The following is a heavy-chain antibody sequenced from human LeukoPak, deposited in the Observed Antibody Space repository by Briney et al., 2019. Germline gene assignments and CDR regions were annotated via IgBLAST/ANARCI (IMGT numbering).Heavy chain of an antibody. Sequence: PGGSLRLSCAASGFTFSDYYMRWIRQAPGKGLEWVSYIRSSGSNIYYADSVKGRFTISRDNAKNSVYLQMNSLRAEDTAVYYCARDSIAVAGTEFDFWGQGTLVTVSS. CDR2: IRSSGSNI. D-gene: IGHD6-19*01. CDR1: GFTFSDYY. J-gene: IGHJ4*02. CDR3: ARDSIAVAGTEFDF. V-gene: IGHV3-11*01.